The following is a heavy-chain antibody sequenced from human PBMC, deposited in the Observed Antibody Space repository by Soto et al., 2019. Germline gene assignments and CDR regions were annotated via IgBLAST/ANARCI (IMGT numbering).Heavy chain of an antibody. CDR3: ARDSSPPGARYYYYYGTDV. CDR1: GFTFSSYS. D-gene: IGHD3-10*01. CDR2: ISSSSSTI. V-gene: IGHV3-48*02. Sequence: GGSLRLSCAASGFTFSSYSMNWVRQAPGKGLEWVSYISSSSSTIYYADSVKGRFTISRDNAKNSLYLQMNSLRDEDTAVYYCARDSSPPGARYYYYYGTDVWGQGTTVTVSS. J-gene: IGHJ6*02.